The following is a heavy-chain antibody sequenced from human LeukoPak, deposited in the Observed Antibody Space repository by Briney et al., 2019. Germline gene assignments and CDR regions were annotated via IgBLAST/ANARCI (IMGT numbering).Heavy chain of an antibody. J-gene: IGHJ4*02. V-gene: IGHV4-39*07. CDR1: GRSISSSSYY. Sequence: SETLSLTCTVSGRSISSSSYYWGWIRQPPGKGLEWIGSISYSGSTDYNPSLKSRVTISVDTSKNQLSLKVNSVTAADTAVYYCARGNRIAARPFLYWGQGTLVTVSS. CDR3: ARGNRIAARPFLY. CDR2: ISYSGST. D-gene: IGHD6-6*01.